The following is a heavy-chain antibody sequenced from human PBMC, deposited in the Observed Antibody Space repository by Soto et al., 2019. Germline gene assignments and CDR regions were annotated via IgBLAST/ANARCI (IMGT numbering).Heavy chain of an antibody. Sequence: GGSLRLSCAASGFTFSSYGMHWVRQAPGKGLEWVAVISYDGSNKYYADSVKGRFTISRDNSKNTLYLQMNSLRAEDTAVYYCAKSLDWWLLYYCGQGTLVTVSS. CDR3: AKSLDWWLLYY. D-gene: IGHD2-15*01. CDR1: GFTFSSYG. V-gene: IGHV3-30*18. J-gene: IGHJ4*02. CDR2: ISYDGSNK.